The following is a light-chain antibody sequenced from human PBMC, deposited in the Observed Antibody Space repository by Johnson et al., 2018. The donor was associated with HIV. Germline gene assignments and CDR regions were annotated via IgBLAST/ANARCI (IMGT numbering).Light chain of an antibody. V-gene: IGLV1-51*01. Sequence: QSVLTQPPSVSAAPGQKVTISCSGSSSNIGNNYVSWYQQLPGTAPKLLIYDNTKRPTGIPDRFSGSKSGTSATLCITGLQTGDEADYYCGTWDSSLSAYVFGTGTKVTVL. CDR1: SSNIGNNY. J-gene: IGLJ1*01. CDR2: DNT. CDR3: GTWDSSLSAYV.